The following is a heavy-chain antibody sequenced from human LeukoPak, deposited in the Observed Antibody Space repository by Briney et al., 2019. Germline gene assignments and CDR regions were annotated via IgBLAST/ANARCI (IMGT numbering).Heavy chain of an antibody. Sequence: GASLRLSCAASGITFSTYAMSWVRQAPGKGLEWVSAISGSGATTYYADSVKGRFTISRDNSKNTLYLQMNSLRAEDTAVYYCARGVRGYSYGIDYWGQGTLVTVSS. CDR3: ARGVRGYSYGIDY. D-gene: IGHD5-18*01. J-gene: IGHJ4*02. V-gene: IGHV3-23*01. CDR2: ISGSGATT. CDR1: GITFSTYA.